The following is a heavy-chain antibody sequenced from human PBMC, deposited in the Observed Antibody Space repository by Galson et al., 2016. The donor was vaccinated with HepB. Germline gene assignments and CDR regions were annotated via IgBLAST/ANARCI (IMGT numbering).Heavy chain of an antibody. Sequence: SLRLSCAASGFTFPDSGLGWFRQAPGMGLEWLGFIRNNDYRGTTEYAASVRGRFIVSRDDSINIAYQEMNSLTAEDTAVYYCARGTNGLHYFDYWGQGILVTVSS. CDR2: IRNNDYRGTT. D-gene: IGHD1-7*01. J-gene: IGHJ4*02. CDR3: ARGTNGLHYFDY. CDR1: GFTFPDSG. V-gene: IGHV3-49*03.